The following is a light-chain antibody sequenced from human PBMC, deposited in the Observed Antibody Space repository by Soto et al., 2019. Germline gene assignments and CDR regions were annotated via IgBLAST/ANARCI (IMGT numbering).Light chain of an antibody. Sequence: QSVLTQPPSASGTPGQRVTISCSGSSSNIGSNTVNWYQQLPGTAPKLLIYSNNQRPSGVPDRFSGSKSGTSASLAISGLQSEDEAYYYCAAWDDSLNGPYVVFGGGTKVTVL. CDR1: SSNIGSNT. CDR3: AAWDDSLNGPYVV. V-gene: IGLV1-44*01. J-gene: IGLJ2*01. CDR2: SNN.